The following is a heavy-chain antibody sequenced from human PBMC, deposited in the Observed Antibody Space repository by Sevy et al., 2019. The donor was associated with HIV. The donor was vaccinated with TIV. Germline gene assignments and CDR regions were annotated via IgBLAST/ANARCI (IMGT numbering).Heavy chain of an antibody. D-gene: IGHD6-13*01. Sequence: GGSLRLSCVASGFTLNSYWMHWVRQAPGKGLEWVANIKQDGSVKYYVDSVKGRFTISRDNARNLLYLQMNSLRVEGTALYYCVRAIAADGSFWGQGTLVTVSS. J-gene: IGHJ4*02. CDR2: IKQDGSVK. CDR3: VRAIAADGSF. CDR1: GFTLNSYW. V-gene: IGHV3-7*01.